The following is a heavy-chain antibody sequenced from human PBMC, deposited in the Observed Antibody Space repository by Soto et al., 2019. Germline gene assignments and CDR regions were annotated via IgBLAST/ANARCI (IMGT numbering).Heavy chain of an antibody. CDR3: ARSGVGAKFYNWFDP. CDR2: IYPGDSDI. J-gene: IGHJ5*02. CDR1: GYSFITYW. Sequence: GESLKISCRGSGYSFITYWIGWVRQMPGKGLEWMGIIYPGDSDIRYSPSFQGQVIISADRSISTAYLQWTSLKASDTAMYYCARSGVGAKFYNWFDPWGQGTLVTVSS. V-gene: IGHV5-51*01. D-gene: IGHD1-26*01.